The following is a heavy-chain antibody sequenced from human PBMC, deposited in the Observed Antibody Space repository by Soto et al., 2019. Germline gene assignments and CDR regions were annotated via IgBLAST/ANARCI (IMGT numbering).Heavy chain of an antibody. D-gene: IGHD4-17*01. CDR1: GFTVSRDY. Sequence: GWSLRLSCAASGFTVSRDYMSWVRQAPGKGLEWVSVIYTGGSTYYADSVKGRFTFSRDNSKNTLYLQMNSLRAEDTAVYYCARAYGGNPALFDPWGQGTLVTVSS. J-gene: IGHJ5*02. V-gene: IGHV3-53*01. CDR3: ARAYGGNPALFDP. CDR2: IYTGGST.